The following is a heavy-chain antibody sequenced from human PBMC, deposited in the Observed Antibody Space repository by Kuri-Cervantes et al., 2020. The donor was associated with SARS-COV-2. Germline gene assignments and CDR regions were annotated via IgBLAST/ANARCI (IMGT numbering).Heavy chain of an antibody. CDR3: ATSIYDSSGGDY. Sequence: SETLSLTCAVYGGSFSGYYWSWIRQPPGKGLEWIGEINHSGSTNYDPSLKSRVTISVDTSKNQFSLKLSSVTAADTAVYYCATSIYDSSGGDYWGQGTLVTVSS. J-gene: IGHJ4*02. CDR1: GGSFSGYY. D-gene: IGHD6-19*01. CDR2: INHSGST. V-gene: IGHV4-34*01.